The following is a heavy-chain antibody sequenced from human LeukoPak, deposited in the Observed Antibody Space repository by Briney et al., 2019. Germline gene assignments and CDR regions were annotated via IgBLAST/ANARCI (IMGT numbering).Heavy chain of an antibody. V-gene: IGHV3-30*19. J-gene: IGHJ4*02. CDR2: ISYDGSNK. D-gene: IGHD6-6*01. CDR3: ARSIEYSSSSVDY. CDR1: GFTFSSYG. Sequence: GGSLRLSCAASGFTFSSYGMHWVRQAPGKGLEWAAVISYDGSNKYYADSVKGRFTISRDNSKNTLYLQMNSLRAEDTAVYYCARSIEYSSSSVDYWGQGTLVTVSS.